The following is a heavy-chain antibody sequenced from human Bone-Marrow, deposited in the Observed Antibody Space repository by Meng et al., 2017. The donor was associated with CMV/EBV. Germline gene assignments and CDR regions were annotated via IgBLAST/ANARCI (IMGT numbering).Heavy chain of an antibody. Sequence: GESLKISCAASGFTFSSYSMNWVRQAPGKGLEWVSSISSSSSYIYYADSVKGRFTISRDNAKNSLYLKMNSLRAEDTAVYYCARKGVADGKDAHIRLMYYYGMDVWGQGTTVTGSS. CDR1: GFTFSSYS. V-gene: IGHV3-21*01. CDR2: ISSSSSYI. D-gene: IGHD6-19*01. CDR3: ARKGVADGKDAHIRLMYYYGMDV. J-gene: IGHJ6*01.